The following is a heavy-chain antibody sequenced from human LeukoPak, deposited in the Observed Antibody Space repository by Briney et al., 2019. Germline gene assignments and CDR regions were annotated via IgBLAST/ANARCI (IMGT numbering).Heavy chain of an antibody. V-gene: IGHV4-59*01. D-gene: IGHD3-10*01. Sequence: SETLSLTCTVSGGSISSYYWSWIRQPPGKGLEWIGYIYYSGSTNYNPSLKSRVTISVDTSKNQFSLKLSSVTAADTAVYYCARELARFEGLDYWGQGTLVTVSS. J-gene: IGHJ4*02. CDR3: ARELARFEGLDY. CDR1: GGSISSYY. CDR2: IYYSGST.